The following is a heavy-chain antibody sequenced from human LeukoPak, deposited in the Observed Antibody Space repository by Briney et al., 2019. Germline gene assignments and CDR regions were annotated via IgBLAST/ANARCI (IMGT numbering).Heavy chain of an antibody. CDR3: AASTYYDSSGYYIS. CDR2: LFNNGNT. Sequence: SGTLSLTCTVSGSLIMNGYSWGWVRQTPGKGLEWIGTLFNNGNTYYNPSLRSRVTISVDTSKNQFSLKLSSVTAADTAVYYCAASTYYDSSGYYISWGQGTLVTVSS. V-gene: IGHV4-38-2*02. D-gene: IGHD3-22*01. CDR1: GSLIMNGYS. J-gene: IGHJ4*02.